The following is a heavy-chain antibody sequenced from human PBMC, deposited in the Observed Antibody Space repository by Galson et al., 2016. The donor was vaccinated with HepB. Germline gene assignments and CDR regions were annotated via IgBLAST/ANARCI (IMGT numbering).Heavy chain of an antibody. D-gene: IGHD1-26*01. CDR2: ISYDGRHK. Sequence: SLRLSCAASGFSFGRHGMHWVRHGPGKGLEWVATISYDGRHKYYAESVRGRFTISRDNSDNLVSLQMDSLRVNDTALYYCAKDLDKERVYGDFSPFDSWGQGTLVTVFS. CDR1: GFSFGRHG. J-gene: IGHJ4*02. V-gene: IGHV3-30*18. CDR3: AKDLDKERVYGDFSPFDS.